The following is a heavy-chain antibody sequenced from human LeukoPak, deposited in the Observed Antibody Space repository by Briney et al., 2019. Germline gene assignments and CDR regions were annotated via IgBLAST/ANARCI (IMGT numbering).Heavy chain of an antibody. Sequence: ASVKVSCKASGHTFTSYGISWVRQAPGQGLEWMGWISAYNGNTNYAQKLQGRVTMTTDTSTSTAYMELRSLRSDDTAVYYCASPTWEHPDAFDIWGQGTMVTVSS. V-gene: IGHV1-18*01. J-gene: IGHJ3*02. CDR2: ISAYNGNT. D-gene: IGHD1-26*01. CDR1: GHTFTSYG. CDR3: ASPTWEHPDAFDI.